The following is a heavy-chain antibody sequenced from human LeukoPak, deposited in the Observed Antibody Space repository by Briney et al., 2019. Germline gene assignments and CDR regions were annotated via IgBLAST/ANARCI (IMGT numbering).Heavy chain of an antibody. Sequence: SQTLSLTCTVSGGSVRRGNWTWIRQPAGSGLEWIGRIYTSGTTDYNPSLKSRVTISVDTSKNQFSLKLSSVTAADTAVYYCARHDYGGLWGQGTLVTVSS. J-gene: IGHJ4*02. D-gene: IGHD4-23*01. V-gene: IGHV4-61*02. CDR3: ARHDYGGL. CDR1: GGSVRRGN. CDR2: IYTSGTT.